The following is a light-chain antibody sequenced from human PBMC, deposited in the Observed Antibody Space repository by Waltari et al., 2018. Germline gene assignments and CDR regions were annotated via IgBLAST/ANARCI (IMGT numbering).Light chain of an antibody. Sequence: ETTLTQSPAFMSATPGDKANISCKASQDIDAHLNWYQLKPGEAPIFIILDSTTRVHGISPRFSGSGYGRDFTLTIHNIQSEDAAYSFCLPHDNFPLTFGQGTKVEIK. J-gene: IGKJ2*01. CDR2: DST. CDR1: QDIDAH. CDR3: LPHDNFPLT. V-gene: IGKV5-2*01.